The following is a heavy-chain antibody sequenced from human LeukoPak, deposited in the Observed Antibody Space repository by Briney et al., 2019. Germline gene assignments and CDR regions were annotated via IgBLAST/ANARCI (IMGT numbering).Heavy chain of an antibody. CDR1: GYTFTGYY. Sequence: GASVKVSCKASGYTFTGYYMHWVRQAPGQGLEWMGWINPNSGGTNYAQKFQGRVTMTRDTSISTAYMELSRLRSDDTAVYYCARESMSRRRQLVHGGGNNWFDPWGQGTLVTVSS. CDR3: ARESMSRRRQLVHGGGNNWFDP. CDR2: INPNSGGT. V-gene: IGHV1-2*02. D-gene: IGHD6-13*01. J-gene: IGHJ5*02.